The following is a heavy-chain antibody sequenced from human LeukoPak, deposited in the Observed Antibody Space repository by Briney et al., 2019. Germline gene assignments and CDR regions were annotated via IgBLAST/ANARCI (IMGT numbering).Heavy chain of an antibody. CDR3: ARPHLKWELLPSDY. D-gene: IGHD1-26*01. CDR1: GFTFSSYV. V-gene: IGHV3-7*01. J-gene: IGHJ4*02. CDR2: IKQDGSEK. Sequence: QPGGSLRLSCAASGFTFSSYVMHWVRQAPGKGLEWVANIKQDGSEKYYVDSVKGRFTISRDNAKNSLYLQMNSLRAEDTAVYYCARPHLKWELLPSDYWGQGTLVTVSS.